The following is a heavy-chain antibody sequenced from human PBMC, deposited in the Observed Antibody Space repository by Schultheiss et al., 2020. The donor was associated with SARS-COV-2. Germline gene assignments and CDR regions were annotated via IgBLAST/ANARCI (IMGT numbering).Heavy chain of an antibody. CDR3: ARDQGSSSSNYYYGMDV. Sequence: GGSLRLSCAAPGFTFSGSAMHWVRQASGKGLEWVGRIRSKANSFATAYAASVKGRFTISRDDSKNTAYLQMNSLKTEDTAVYYCARDQGSSSSNYYYGMDVWGQGTTVTVSS. J-gene: IGHJ6*02. V-gene: IGHV3-73*01. CDR1: GFTFSGSA. CDR2: IRSKANSFAT. D-gene: IGHD6-6*01.